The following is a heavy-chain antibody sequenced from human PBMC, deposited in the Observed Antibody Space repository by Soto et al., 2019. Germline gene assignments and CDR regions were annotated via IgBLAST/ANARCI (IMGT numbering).Heavy chain of an antibody. CDR3: ARRYRSAFDL. CDR1: GGSISSYY. Sequence: QVQLQESGPGLVKPSETLSLTCTVSGGSISSYYWSWIRQPPGKGLEWIGYIYYSGSTNYNPSLKSRVTISVDTSKNQFSLKLSSVTAADTAVYYCARRYRSAFDLWGQGTMVTVSS. V-gene: IGHV4-59*08. D-gene: IGHD6-13*01. CDR2: IYYSGST. J-gene: IGHJ3*01.